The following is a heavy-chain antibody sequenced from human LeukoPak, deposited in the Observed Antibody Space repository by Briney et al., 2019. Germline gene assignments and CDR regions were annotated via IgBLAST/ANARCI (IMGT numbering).Heavy chain of an antibody. CDR3: ASYDILTGYS. D-gene: IGHD3-9*01. V-gene: IGHV4-39*07. CDR2: IYYSGST. J-gene: IGHJ5*02. Sequence: SETLSLTCTVSGGSISSGGYYWGWIRQPPGKGLEWIGSIYYSGSTYYNPSLKGRVTISVDRSKNQFSLKLSSVTAADTAVYYCASYDILTGYSWGQGTLVTVSS. CDR1: GGSISSGGYY.